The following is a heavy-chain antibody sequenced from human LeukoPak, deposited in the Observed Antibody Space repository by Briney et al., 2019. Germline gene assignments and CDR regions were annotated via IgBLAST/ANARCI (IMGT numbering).Heavy chain of an antibody. D-gene: IGHD3-3*01. CDR3: ARLPRFLEWLSRDY. CDR1: GGSISSYY. J-gene: IGHJ4*02. CDR2: IYTSGST. V-gene: IGHV4-4*07. Sequence: SETLSLTCTVSGGSISSYYWSWIRQPAGKGLEWIGRIYTSGSTNYNPSLKSRVTISVDTSKNQFSLKLSSVTDADTAVYYCARLPRFLEWLSRDYWGQGTLVTVSS.